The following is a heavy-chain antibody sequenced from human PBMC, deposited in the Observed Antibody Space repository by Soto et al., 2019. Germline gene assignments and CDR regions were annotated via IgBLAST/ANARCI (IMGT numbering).Heavy chain of an antibody. J-gene: IGHJ6*02. CDR1: GGSISSYY. Sequence: SETLSLTCTVSGGSISSYYWSWIRQPPGKGLEWIGYIYYSGSTNYNPSLKSRVTISVDTSKNQFSLKLSSVTAADTAVYYWARGYRAATGYGLDVWGQGTTVTVSS. CDR2: IYYSGST. CDR3: ARGYRAATGYGLDV. V-gene: IGHV4-59*01. D-gene: IGHD1-26*01.